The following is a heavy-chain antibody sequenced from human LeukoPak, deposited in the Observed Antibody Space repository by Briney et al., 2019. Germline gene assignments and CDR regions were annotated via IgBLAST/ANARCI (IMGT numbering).Heavy chain of an antibody. CDR2: ISSIGRTT. V-gene: IGHV3-23*01. CDR3: GGAAPQGHYYFYIDV. CDR1: GSTFGRHA. J-gene: IGHJ6*03. D-gene: IGHD6-13*01. Sequence: GGSLRLSCAASGSTFGRHAMSWVRQAPGKGLEWVSGISSIGRTTYYSDSVKGRFTISRDNSRNTLYLQRNSLRAEDTAVYYCGGAAPQGHYYFYIDVWGKGTTVTVSS.